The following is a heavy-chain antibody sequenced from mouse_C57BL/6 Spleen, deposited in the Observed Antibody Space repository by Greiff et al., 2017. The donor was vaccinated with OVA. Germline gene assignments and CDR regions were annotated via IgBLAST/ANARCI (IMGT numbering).Heavy chain of an antibody. Sequence: DVKLVESGGGLVQPKGSLKLSCAASGFSFNTYAMNWVRQAPGKGLEWVARIRSKSNNYATYYADSVKDRFTISRDDSESMLYLQMNNLKTEDTAMYYCVRGNGYGSSYPYYYAMDYWGQGTSVTVSS. CDR1: GFSFNTYA. CDR2: IRSKSNNYAT. V-gene: IGHV10-1*01. J-gene: IGHJ4*01. D-gene: IGHD1-1*01. CDR3: VRGNGYGSSYPYYYAMDY.